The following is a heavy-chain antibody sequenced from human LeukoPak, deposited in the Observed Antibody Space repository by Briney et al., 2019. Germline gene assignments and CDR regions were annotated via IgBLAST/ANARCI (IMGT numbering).Heavy chain of an antibody. Sequence: ASVKVSCKASDYTFTSYGISWVRQAPGQGLEWMGWISAYNGNTNYAQKLQGRVTMTTDTSTSTAYMELRSLRSDDTAVYYCTRDTGTTGEVKFDPWGQGTLVTVSS. J-gene: IGHJ5*02. V-gene: IGHV1-18*01. CDR3: TRDTGTTGEVKFDP. CDR1: DYTFTSYG. CDR2: ISAYNGNT. D-gene: IGHD4-17*01.